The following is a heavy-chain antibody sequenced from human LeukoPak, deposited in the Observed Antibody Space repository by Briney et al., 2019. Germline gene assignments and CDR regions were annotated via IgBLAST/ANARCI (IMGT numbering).Heavy chain of an antibody. J-gene: IGHJ4*02. CDR2: ISGSGATI. Sequence: GGSLRLSCTASGFTFRSFEVNWVRQAPGEGLEWVSYISGSGATIHYADSVMGRFTISRDNAKNSLYLQMNSLRAEDTALYYCARARGYDSSGYYRDFWGQGTLVTVSS. V-gene: IGHV3-48*03. CDR1: GFTFRSFE. CDR3: ARARGYDSSGYYRDF. D-gene: IGHD3-22*01.